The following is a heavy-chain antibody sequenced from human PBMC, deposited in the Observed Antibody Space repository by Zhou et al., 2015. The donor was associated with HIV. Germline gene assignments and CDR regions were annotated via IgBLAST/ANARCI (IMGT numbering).Heavy chain of an antibody. CDR2: IVVGSGNT. CDR1: GFTFTSSA. J-gene: IGHJ6*02. CDR3: AADRCSCYYYGMDV. V-gene: IGHV1-58*01. Sequence: QMQLVQSGPEVKKPGTSVKVSCKASGFTFTSSAVQWVRQARGQRLEWIGWIVVGSGNTNYAQKFQERVTITRDMSTSTAYMELSSLRSEDTAVYYCAADRCSCYYYGMDVWGQGTTVTVSS. D-gene: IGHD2-15*01.